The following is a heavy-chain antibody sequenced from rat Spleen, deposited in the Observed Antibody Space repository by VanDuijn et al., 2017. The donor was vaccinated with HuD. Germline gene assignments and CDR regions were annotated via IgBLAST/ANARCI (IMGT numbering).Heavy chain of an antibody. CDR1: GFSLTDYS. CDR2: MWSGGST. D-gene: IGHD1-10*01. Sequence: VQLKESGPGLVQPSQTLSLTCTVSGFSLTDYSVHWVRQPPGKGLEWMGIMWSGGSTAYNSLLKSRLSISRDTSKSQVFLKMNSLQTEDTATYYCARDSYNNYGFDYWGQGVMVTVSS. J-gene: IGHJ2*01. V-gene: IGHV2S63*01. CDR3: ARDSYNNYGFDY.